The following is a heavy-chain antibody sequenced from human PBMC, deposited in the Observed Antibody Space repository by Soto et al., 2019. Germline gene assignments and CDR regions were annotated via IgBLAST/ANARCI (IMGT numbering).Heavy chain of an antibody. CDR1: GGTFSSYA. Sequence: QVQLVQSGAEVKKPGSSVKVSCKASGGTFSSYAISWVRQAPGQGLEWMGGIIPIFGTANYAQKFQGRVTITADESTSTAYMELSSLRSEDTAVYYCARPGSYGSGSYWGNFDYWGQGTLVTVSP. V-gene: IGHV1-69*01. D-gene: IGHD3-10*01. CDR3: ARPGSYGSGSYWGNFDY. CDR2: IIPIFGTA. J-gene: IGHJ4*02.